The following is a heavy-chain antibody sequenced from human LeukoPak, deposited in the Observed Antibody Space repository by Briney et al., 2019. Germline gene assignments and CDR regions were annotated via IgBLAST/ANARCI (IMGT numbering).Heavy chain of an antibody. J-gene: IGHJ4*02. Sequence: SETLSLTCTVSGGSISSGGYYWSWIRQHPGKGLEWIGYIYYSGSTYYNPSLKSRVTISVDTSKNQFSLKLSSESAADTGVYYCARGGGGAKAFYFDYWGQGSLVTVSS. D-gene: IGHD1-26*01. CDR1: GGSISSGGYY. CDR3: ARGGGGAKAFYFDY. V-gene: IGHV4-31*03. CDR2: IYYSGST.